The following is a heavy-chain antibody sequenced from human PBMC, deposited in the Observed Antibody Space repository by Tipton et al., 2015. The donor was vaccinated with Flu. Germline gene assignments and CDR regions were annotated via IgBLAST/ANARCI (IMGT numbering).Heavy chain of an antibody. V-gene: IGHV4-39*07. CDR3: ARVVNGDRGEWGDNWFDP. CDR1: GGSISSSSYY. J-gene: IGHJ5*02. CDR2: IYYSGST. D-gene: IGHD3-10*01. Sequence: LRLSCTVSGGSISSSSYYWGWIRQPPGKGLEWIGSIYYSGSTYYNPSLKSRVTISVDTSKNQFSLKLSSVTAADTAVYYCARVVNGDRGEWGDNWFDPWGQGTLVTVSS.